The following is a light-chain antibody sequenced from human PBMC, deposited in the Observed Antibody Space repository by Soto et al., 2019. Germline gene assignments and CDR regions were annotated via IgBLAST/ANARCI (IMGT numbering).Light chain of an antibody. Sequence: QSVLTQPPSASGTPGQRVTISCSGSSSNIGSHYVYWYQQLPGTAPKLLIYRNNQRPSGVPDRFSGSKSGTSASLAISGLRSEDEADYYCAAWDDCSPAVFGGGTNLTVL. CDR2: RNN. CDR3: AAWDDCSPAV. J-gene: IGLJ2*01. CDR1: SSNIGSHY. V-gene: IGLV1-47*01.